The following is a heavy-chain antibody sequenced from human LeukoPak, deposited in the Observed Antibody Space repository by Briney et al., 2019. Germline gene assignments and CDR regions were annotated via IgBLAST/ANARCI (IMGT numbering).Heavy chain of an antibody. CDR1: GYTFSSYG. J-gene: IGHJ5*02. CDR2: IWYDGSNK. CDR3: ARGKSIVVVTAAAEWFDP. D-gene: IGHD2-21*02. Sequence: GGSLRLSCAASGYTFSSYGMHWVRQAPGKGLEWVAVIWYDGSNKYYADSVKGRFTISRDNSKNTLYLQMNSLRAEDTAVYYCARGKSIVVVTAAAEWFDPWGQGTLVTVSS. V-gene: IGHV3-33*01.